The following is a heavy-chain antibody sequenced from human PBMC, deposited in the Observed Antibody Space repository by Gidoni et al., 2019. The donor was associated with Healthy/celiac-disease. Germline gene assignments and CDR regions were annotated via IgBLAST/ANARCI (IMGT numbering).Heavy chain of an antibody. V-gene: IGHV4-34*01. Sequence: QVQLQQWGAGLLQPSETLSLTCAVYGGSFSGYSWIWISQPPGKGLEWIGEINHSGSTNYNPSLKRRVTISVDTSKNQFSLKLSSVTAADTAVYYCARGRFDPWGQGTLVTVSS. CDR3: ARGRFDP. J-gene: IGHJ5*02. CDR2: INHSGST. CDR1: GGSFSGYS.